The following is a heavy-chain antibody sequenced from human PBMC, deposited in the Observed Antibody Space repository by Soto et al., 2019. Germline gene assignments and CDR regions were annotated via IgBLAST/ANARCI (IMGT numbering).Heavy chain of an antibody. J-gene: IGHJ6*03. CDR3: ARLDYPHYYYMDV. D-gene: IGHD3-16*01. Sequence: PSETLSLTCTVSGGSISSGGYYWSWIRQHPGKGLEWIGYIYYSGSTYYNPSLKSRVTISVDTSKNQFSLKLSSVTAADTAVYYCARLDYPHYYYMDVWGKGTTVTVSS. CDR2: IYYSGST. CDR1: GGSISSGGYY. V-gene: IGHV4-31*03.